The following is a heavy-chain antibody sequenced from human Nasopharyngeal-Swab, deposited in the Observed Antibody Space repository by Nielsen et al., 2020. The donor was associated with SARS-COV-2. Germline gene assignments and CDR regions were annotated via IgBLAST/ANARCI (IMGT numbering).Heavy chain of an antibody. CDR1: GYTFTSYG. CDR2: ISAYNGNT. V-gene: IGHV1-18*04. CDR3: AREELVHWYFDL. Sequence: ASVRVSCKASGYTFTSYGISWVRQAPGQGLEWMGWISAYNGNTNYAQKLQGRVTMTTDTSTSTAYMELRSLRSDDTAVYYCAREELVHWYFDLWGRGTLVTVSS. D-gene: IGHD6-13*01. J-gene: IGHJ2*01.